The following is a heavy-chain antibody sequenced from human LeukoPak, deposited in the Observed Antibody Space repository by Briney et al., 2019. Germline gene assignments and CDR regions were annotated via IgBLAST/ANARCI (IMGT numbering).Heavy chain of an antibody. CDR1: GFTFSDYY. J-gene: IGHJ4*02. CDR2: ISSSGSTI. D-gene: IGHD4-23*01. Sequence: GGSLRLSCTASGFTFSDYYMSWIRQAAGKGLEWVSYISSSGSTIYYADSVKGRFTISRDNAKNSLYLQMNSLRAEDTAVYYCAREDYGGNPIDYWGQGTLVTVSS. V-gene: IGHV3-11*01. CDR3: AREDYGGNPIDY.